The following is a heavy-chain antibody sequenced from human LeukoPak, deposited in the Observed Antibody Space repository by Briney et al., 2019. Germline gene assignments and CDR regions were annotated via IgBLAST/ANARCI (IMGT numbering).Heavy chain of an antibody. D-gene: IGHD4-23*01. CDR1: GFSFGDYG. J-gene: IGHJ4*02. Sequence: GGSLRLSCTASGFSFGDYGMSWVRQAPGKGLEWVAVISYDGSNKYYADSVKGRFTISRDNSKNTLYLQMNSLRAEDTAVYYCARDLPDYGGRFDYWGQGTLVTVSS. V-gene: IGHV3-30-3*01. CDR3: ARDLPDYGGRFDY. CDR2: ISYDGSNK.